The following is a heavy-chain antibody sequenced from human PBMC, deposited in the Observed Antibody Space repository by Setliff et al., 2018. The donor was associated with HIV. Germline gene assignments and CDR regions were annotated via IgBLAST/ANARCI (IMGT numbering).Heavy chain of an antibody. Sequence: SETLSLTCAVYGGSFSNYYWSWIRQPPGKGPEWIGEINHSGKTDYNPSLKNRVTISVDTSKNQFSLKVNSVTAADTAVYYCASPYFVVYWGQGTLVTVSS. V-gene: IGHV4-34*01. CDR2: INHSGKT. CDR3: ASPYFVVY. D-gene: IGHD2-21*01. J-gene: IGHJ4*02. CDR1: GGSFSNYY.